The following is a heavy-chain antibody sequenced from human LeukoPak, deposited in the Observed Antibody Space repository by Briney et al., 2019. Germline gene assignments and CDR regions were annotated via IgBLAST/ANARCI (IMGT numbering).Heavy chain of an antibody. CDR2: INHSGST. Sequence: PLETLSLTCAVYAGSFSGYYWSWIRQPPGKGLEWIGEINHSGSTNYNPSLKSRVTISVDTSKNQFSLKVSSVTAADTAVYYCARENYGDYFDYWGQGTLVTVSS. CDR1: AGSFSGYY. J-gene: IGHJ4*02. CDR3: ARENYGDYFDY. D-gene: IGHD4-17*01. V-gene: IGHV4-34*01.